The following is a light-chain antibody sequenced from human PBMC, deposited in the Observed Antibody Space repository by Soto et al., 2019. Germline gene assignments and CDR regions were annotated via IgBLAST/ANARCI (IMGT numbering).Light chain of an antibody. Sequence: DIKMTQSPSSLSASVGDRVTISCQASQDISNSLNWYQQKPGKAPDLLIYDAYNLETGVPSRFSGSGAGTDFTLTISRLQPEDIATYYCQHYNNLPPTFGPGTHVDIK. CDR3: QHYNNLPPT. CDR2: DAY. J-gene: IGKJ3*01. CDR1: QDISNS. V-gene: IGKV1-33*01.